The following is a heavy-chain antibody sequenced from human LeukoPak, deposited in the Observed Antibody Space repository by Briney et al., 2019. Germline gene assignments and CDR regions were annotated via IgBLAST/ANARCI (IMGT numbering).Heavy chain of an antibody. D-gene: IGHD4-17*01. V-gene: IGHV1-69*05. Sequence: SVKVSCKASGGTFSSYAISWVRQAPGQGLEWMGRIIPIFGTANYAQKFQGRITITTDESTSTAYMELSSLRSEDTAVYYCASGNKYGDYVPGDYWGQGTLVTVSS. CDR1: GGTFSSYA. CDR3: ASGNKYGDYVPGDY. CDR2: IIPIFGTA. J-gene: IGHJ4*02.